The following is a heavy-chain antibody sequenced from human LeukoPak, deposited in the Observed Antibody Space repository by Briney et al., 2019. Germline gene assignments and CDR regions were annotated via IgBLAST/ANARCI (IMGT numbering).Heavy chain of an antibody. Sequence: ASVKVSCKASGYTFTSYYMHWVRQAPGQGLEWMGIINPSGGSTSYAQKFQGRVTMTRGTSTSTVYMELSSLRSEDTAVYYCARDRKVRGVTRTDFDYCGQGTLVTVSS. V-gene: IGHV1-46*01. CDR1: GYTFTSYY. D-gene: IGHD3-10*01. CDR2: INPSGGST. J-gene: IGHJ4*02. CDR3: ARDRKVRGVTRTDFDY.